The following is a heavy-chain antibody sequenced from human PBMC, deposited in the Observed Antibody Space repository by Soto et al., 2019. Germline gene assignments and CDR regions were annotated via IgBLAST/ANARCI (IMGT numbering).Heavy chain of an antibody. CDR2: LSYAGDT. Sequence: GGSLRLSCASSGVTLSTYDMHWVRQATGKGLEWVAALSYAGDTYYPGSVKGRFTVSREGAKNSLYLQMNSLTAGDTAVYYCGKGPHSASGYSYMAVWGKGTTVTVS. CDR1: GVTLSTYD. D-gene: IGHD3-10*01. CDR3: GKGPHSASGYSYMAV. V-gene: IGHV3-13*01. J-gene: IGHJ6*03.